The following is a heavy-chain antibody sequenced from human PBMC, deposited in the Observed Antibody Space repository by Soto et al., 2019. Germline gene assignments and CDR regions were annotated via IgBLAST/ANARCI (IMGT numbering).Heavy chain of an antibody. CDR2: ITWNGGST. Sequence: EVQLVESGGGVVRPGGSLSLSCAASGFTFDDFGMSWVRQAPGKGLEWVSGITWNGGSTGYADSVKGRFTISRDNAKNSLYLQMDSLRAEDTALYHCARDGGVAVAVDAFDIWGQGTMVTVSS. V-gene: IGHV3-20*01. J-gene: IGHJ3*02. CDR3: ARDGGVAVAVDAFDI. D-gene: IGHD6-19*01. CDR1: GFTFDDFG.